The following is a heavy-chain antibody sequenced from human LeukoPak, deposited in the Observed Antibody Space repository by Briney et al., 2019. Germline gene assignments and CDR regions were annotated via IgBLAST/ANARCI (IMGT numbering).Heavy chain of an antibody. D-gene: IGHD6-13*01. V-gene: IGHV4-4*07. CDR1: GGSISSYY. J-gene: IGHJ6*03. Sequence: SETLSLTCTVSGGSISSYYWSWIRQPAGKGLEWIGRIYTSGSTNYNPSLKSRVTMSVDTSKNQFSLKLSSVTAADTAVYYCARVPFIAAAGYYYYCMDVWGKGTTVIVSS. CDR3: ARVPFIAAAGYYYYCMDV. CDR2: IYTSGST.